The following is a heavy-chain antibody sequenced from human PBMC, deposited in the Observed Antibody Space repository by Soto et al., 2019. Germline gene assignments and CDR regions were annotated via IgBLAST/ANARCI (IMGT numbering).Heavy chain of an antibody. CDR2: MWPDGSGE. D-gene: IGHD1-1*01. V-gene: IGHV3-33*01. J-gene: IGHJ4*02. CDR1: GFTFSEQG. CDR3: ASDGESGERNVVY. Sequence: QVQLVESGGGVVQPGRSLRLSCATSGFTFSEQGIHWVRQAPGKGLEWVAFMWPDGSGEVYVDSVRGRFTISRDNAKSTIFLQMDSLRAEATDVYYCASDGESGERNVVYWGQGTLVTV.